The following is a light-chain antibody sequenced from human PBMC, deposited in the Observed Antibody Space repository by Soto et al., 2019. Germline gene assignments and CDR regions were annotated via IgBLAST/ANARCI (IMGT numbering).Light chain of an antibody. CDR1: SSDVGSYNL. J-gene: IGLJ2*01. CDR3: CSYAGSSTVV. V-gene: IGLV2-23*01. Sequence: QSALTQPASVSGSPGQSITISCTGTSSDVGSYNLVSWYQQHPGEAPKLMIYEGSKRPSGVSNRFSGSKSGNTASLTISGLQAEDEADYYCCSYAGSSTVVFGGGTKLTVL. CDR2: EGS.